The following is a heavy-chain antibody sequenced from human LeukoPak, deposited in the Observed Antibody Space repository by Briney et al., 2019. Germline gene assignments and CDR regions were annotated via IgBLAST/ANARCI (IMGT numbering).Heavy chain of an antibody. D-gene: IGHD4-17*01. V-gene: IGHV3-7*01. J-gene: IGHJ4*02. Sequence: PGGSLRLSCAASGFTFSSYWMSWVRQAPGKGLEWVANIKQDGSEKYYVDSVKGLFTISRDNAKNSLYLQMNSLRAEDTAVYYCAINDYGDPYYFDYWGQGTLVTVSS. CDR1: GFTFSSYW. CDR3: AINDYGDPYYFDY. CDR2: IKQDGSEK.